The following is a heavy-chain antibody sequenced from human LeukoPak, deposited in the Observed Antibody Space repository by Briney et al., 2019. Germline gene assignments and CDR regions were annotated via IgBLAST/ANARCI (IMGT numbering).Heavy chain of an antibody. CDR2: IIPIFGTA. J-gene: IGHJ2*01. D-gene: IGHD5-18*01. CDR1: GGTFSSYA. Sequence: SVKVSCKASGGTFSSYAISWVRQAPGQGLEWMGGIIPIFGTANYAQKFQGRVTITADKSTSTAYMELSSLRSEDTAVYYCARVRVTADSAAFDLWGRGTLVTVSS. CDR3: ARVRVTADSAAFDL. V-gene: IGHV1-69*06.